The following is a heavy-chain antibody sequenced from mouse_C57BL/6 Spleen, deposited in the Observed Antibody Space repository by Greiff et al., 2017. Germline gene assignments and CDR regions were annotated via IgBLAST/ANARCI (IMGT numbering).Heavy chain of an antibody. V-gene: IGHV1-81*01. Sequence: QVQLQQSGAELARPGASVKLSCKASGYTFTSYGISWVKQRTGQGLEWIGEIYPRSGNTYYNEKFKGKATLTADKSSSTAYMELRSLTSEDSAVYFCARRKGNYYGSERYFDVWGTGTTVTVSS. CDR3: ARRKGNYYGSERYFDV. CDR2: IYPRSGNT. CDR1: GYTFTSYG. J-gene: IGHJ1*03. D-gene: IGHD1-1*01.